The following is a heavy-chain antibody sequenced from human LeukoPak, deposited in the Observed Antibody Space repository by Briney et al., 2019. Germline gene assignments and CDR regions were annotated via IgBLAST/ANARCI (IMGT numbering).Heavy chain of an antibody. CDR1: GFTFSSYA. Sequence: GGSLRLSCAASGFTFSSYAMHWVRQAPGKGLEWVAVISCDGSNKYYADSVKGRFTISRDNSKNTLYLQMNSLRAEDTAVYYCAKRRIAVAALDYWGQGTLVTVSS. D-gene: IGHD6-19*01. CDR2: ISCDGSNK. V-gene: IGHV3-30-3*02. J-gene: IGHJ4*02. CDR3: AKRRIAVAALDY.